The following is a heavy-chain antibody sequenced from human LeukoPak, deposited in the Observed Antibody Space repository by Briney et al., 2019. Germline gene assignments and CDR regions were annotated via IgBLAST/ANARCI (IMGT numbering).Heavy chain of an antibody. D-gene: IGHD3-10*01. CDR3: ARKSASGNYPLDY. J-gene: IGHJ4*02. Sequence: LSGGSLRLSCAASGFTFDDYAMHWVRQAPGKGLEWVSVISADSATTFYADSVKGRFTISRDNAKNTVFLQMSSLRAEDTALYYCARKSASGNYPLDYWGQGTLVTVSS. V-gene: IGHV3-23*01. CDR2: ISADSATT. CDR1: GFTFDDYA.